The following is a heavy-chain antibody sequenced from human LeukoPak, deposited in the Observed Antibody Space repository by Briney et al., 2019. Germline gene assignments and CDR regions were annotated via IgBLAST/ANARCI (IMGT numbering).Heavy chain of an antibody. D-gene: IGHD5-24*01. V-gene: IGHV3-30*04. CDR1: EFALKSYG. CDR2: ISYDGSNK. Sequence: GSSQRLLGVDCEFALKSYGVHWVRQAPVKRLEWVAVISYDGSNKYYADSVKGRFTISRDNSKNTLYLQMNSLRAEDTAVYYCARELYGYHTPLFDPWGQGTLVTVSS. J-gene: IGHJ5*02. CDR3: ARELYGYHTPLFDP.